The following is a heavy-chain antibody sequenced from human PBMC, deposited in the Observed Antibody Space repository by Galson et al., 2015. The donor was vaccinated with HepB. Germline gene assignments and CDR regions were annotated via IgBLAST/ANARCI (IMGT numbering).Heavy chain of an antibody. D-gene: IGHD2-2*01. CDR1: GFTFSSYW. J-gene: IGHJ6*02. V-gene: IGHV3-7*01. CDR2: IKQDGSEK. Sequence: SLRLACAASGFTFSSYWMSWVRQAPGKGLEWVANIKQDGSEKYYVDSVKGRFTISRDNAKNSLYLQMNSLRAEDTAVYYCAREYPIDQLLYYYYYYGMDVWGQGTTDTVSS. CDR3: AREYPIDQLLYYYYYYGMDV.